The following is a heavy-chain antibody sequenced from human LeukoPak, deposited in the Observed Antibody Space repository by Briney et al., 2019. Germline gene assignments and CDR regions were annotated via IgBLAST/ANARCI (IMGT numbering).Heavy chain of an antibody. D-gene: IGHD5-24*01. Sequence: GGSLRLSCAASGFTFNSYAMSWVRQAPGKGLEWVSAISGSGGRTYYADSVKGRFTISRDNSKNTLYLQMNSLRAEDTAVYYCARGPQLTYFYYMDVWGKGTTVTVSS. CDR3: ARGPQLTYFYYMDV. J-gene: IGHJ6*03. CDR1: GFTFNSYA. CDR2: ISGSGGRT. V-gene: IGHV3-23*01.